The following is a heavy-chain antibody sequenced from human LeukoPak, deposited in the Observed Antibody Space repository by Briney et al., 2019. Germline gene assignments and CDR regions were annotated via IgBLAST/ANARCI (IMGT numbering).Heavy chain of an antibody. CDR1: GFTFSSYA. D-gene: IGHD4-11*01. Sequence: GGSLRLSCAASGFTFSSYAMSWVPQAPGKGLEWVTAISGSGGSTYYEDSVKGRFTIYKDNSKNTLYLQMNRLSAEDAAVYYCEKDSATYSNYYYYGRDVWGQGTTVTVSS. V-gene: IGHV3-23*01. J-gene: IGHJ6*02. CDR3: EKDSATYSNYYYYGRDV. CDR2: ISGSGGST.